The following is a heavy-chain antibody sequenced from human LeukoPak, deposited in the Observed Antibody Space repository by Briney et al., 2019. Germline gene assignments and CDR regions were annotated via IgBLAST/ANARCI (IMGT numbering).Heavy chain of an antibody. CDR1: GFTVSSSY. CDR2: IYGGGGT. D-gene: IGHD6-19*01. V-gene: IGHV3-53*04. Sequence: GGSLRLSCTASGFTVSSSYMTWVRQAPGTGLEWVSLIYGGGGTYYADSVQGRFTISRHNSENTLYLEMNSLRPEDTAVYYCARVGVGTVAGNYFDDWGQGTLVTVSS. J-gene: IGHJ4*02. CDR3: ARVGVGTVAGNYFDD.